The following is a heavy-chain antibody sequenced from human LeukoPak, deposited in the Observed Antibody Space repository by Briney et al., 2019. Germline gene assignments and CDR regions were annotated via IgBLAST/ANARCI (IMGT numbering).Heavy chain of an antibody. J-gene: IGHJ4*02. CDR3: ARLRNLDYYDSSGYYPVAQYYFDY. D-gene: IGHD3-22*01. V-gene: IGHV3-7*01. Sequence: GGSLRLSCAASGFTFSSYWMSWFRQAPGKGLEWVANIKQDGSEKYYVDSVKGRFTISRDNAKNSLYLQMNSLRAEDTAVYYCARLRNLDYYDSSGYYPVAQYYFDYWGQGTLVTVSS. CDR1: GFTFSSYW. CDR2: IKQDGSEK.